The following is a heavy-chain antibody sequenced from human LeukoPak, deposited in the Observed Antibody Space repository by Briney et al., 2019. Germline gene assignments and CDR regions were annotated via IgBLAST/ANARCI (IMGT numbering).Heavy chain of an antibody. J-gene: IGHJ4*02. Sequence: SETLSLTCTVSGGSISSYYWGWIRQPPGKGLEWIGSIYYSGSTYYNPSLKSRVTISVDTSKNQFSLKLSSVTAADTAVYYCARSDIDIVATILNYWGQGTLVTVSS. CDR2: IYYSGST. CDR3: ARSDIDIVATILNY. D-gene: IGHD5-12*01. CDR1: GGSISSYY. V-gene: IGHV4-39*07.